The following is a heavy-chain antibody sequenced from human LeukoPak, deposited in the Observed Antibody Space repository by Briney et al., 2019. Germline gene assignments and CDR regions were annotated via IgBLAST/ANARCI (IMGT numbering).Heavy chain of an antibody. CDR2: INAGNGNT. D-gene: IGHD2-15*01. Sequence: ASVKVSCKASGYTFTRYVMHWVRQAPGQRLEWMGWINAGNGNTKYSQKFQDRVTITRDTSASTAYMELSSLRSEDTAVYYCARDRSVVVVAATPWFDPWGQGTLVTVSS. CDR3: ARDRSVVVVAATPWFDP. J-gene: IGHJ5*02. V-gene: IGHV1-3*01. CDR1: GYTFTRYV.